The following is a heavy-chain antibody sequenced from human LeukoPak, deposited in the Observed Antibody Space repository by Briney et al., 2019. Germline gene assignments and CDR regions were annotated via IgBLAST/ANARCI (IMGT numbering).Heavy chain of an antibody. J-gene: IGHJ4*02. D-gene: IGHD3-10*01. CDR1: GYSISRGYY. V-gene: IGHV4-38-2*01. CDR2: IYHTGST. Sequence: SETLSLTCGVSGYSISRGYYWAWIRQPPGKGLEWIGTIYHTGSTYYNPSLESRVTISVDTSKNEFSLNLNSVTAAATAVYYCARAGWIITSGIDYWGQGALVTVSS. CDR3: ARAGWIITSGIDY.